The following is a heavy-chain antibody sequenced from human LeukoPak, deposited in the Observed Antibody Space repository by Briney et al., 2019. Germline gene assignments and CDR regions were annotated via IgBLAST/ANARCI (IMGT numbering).Heavy chain of an antibody. Sequence: SETLSLTCTVSGGSISSYYWSWIRQPPGKGLEWIGYIYYSGSTNYNPSLKSRVTISVDTSKNQFSLKLSSVTAADTAVYYCVRQRPSSSWFFGYWGQGTLVTVSS. CDR1: GGSISSYY. D-gene: IGHD6-13*01. CDR3: VRQRPSSSWFFGY. V-gene: IGHV4-59*08. J-gene: IGHJ4*02. CDR2: IYYSGST.